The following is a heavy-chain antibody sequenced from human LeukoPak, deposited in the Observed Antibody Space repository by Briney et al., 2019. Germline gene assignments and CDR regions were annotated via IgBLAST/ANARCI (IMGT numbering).Heavy chain of an antibody. CDR2: IHYTGTT. CDR1: GGSISSYY. D-gene: IGHD3-3*01. Sequence: SETLSLTCTVSGGSISSYYWSWIRQPPGKGLEWIGYIHYTGTTRYNPSLKSRITISVDTPKNQFSLKLSSVTATDTAVYYCARLRFLEWLFPWFDPWGQGTLVTVSS. J-gene: IGHJ5*02. CDR3: ARLRFLEWLFPWFDP. V-gene: IGHV4-59*08.